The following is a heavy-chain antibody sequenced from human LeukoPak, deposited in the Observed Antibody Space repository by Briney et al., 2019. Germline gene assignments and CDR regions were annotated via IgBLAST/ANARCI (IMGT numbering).Heavy chain of an antibody. CDR1: GGSISSYY. CDR3: ARGHYYDSSGYYGY. CDR2: IYYSGST. Sequence: SETLSLTCTVSGGSISSYYWSWIRQPPGKGLEWIGYIYYSGSTNYNPSLKSRVTISVDTSKNQFSLKLSSVTAADTAVYYCARGHYYDSSGYYGYWGQGTLVTVSS. D-gene: IGHD3-22*01. J-gene: IGHJ4*02. V-gene: IGHV4-59*12.